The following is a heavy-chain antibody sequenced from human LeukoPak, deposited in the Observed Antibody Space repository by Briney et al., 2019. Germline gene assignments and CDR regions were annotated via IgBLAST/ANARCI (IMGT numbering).Heavy chain of an antibody. CDR3: ARRDYGGHFDY. CDR2: IYHSGST. J-gene: IGHJ4*02. V-gene: IGHV4-59*07. CDR1: GRSISSCY. Sequence: SDTLSLTRTVSGRSISSCYRSWIRQPARKGREWIGNIYHSGSTNYNPSLKNRVSMTVDTSKNQYSLMQSAVTAADTAVYYCARRDYGGHFDYWGQGTLVTVSS. D-gene: IGHD4-23*01.